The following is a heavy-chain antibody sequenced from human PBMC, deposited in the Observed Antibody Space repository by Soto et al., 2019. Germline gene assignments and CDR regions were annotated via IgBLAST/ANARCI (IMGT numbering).Heavy chain of an antibody. CDR1: GFAFNNYG. J-gene: IGHJ4*02. V-gene: IGHV3-21*01. D-gene: IGHD3-22*01. Sequence: GWSLRLYFIASGFAFNNYGINLVLQAPGKGLEWVSSISKSDYTYYSDSVKGRFAISSDKAKRSVYLQMNTLRVEDTAVYYCARDDSIIIQAVSEFWGQGTLVIVSS. CDR2: ISKSDYT. CDR3: ARDDSIIIQAVSEF.